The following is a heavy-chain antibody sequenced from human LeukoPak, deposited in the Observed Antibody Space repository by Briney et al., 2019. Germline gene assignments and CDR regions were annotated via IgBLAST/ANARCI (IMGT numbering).Heavy chain of an antibody. CDR2: ISYDGSNK. J-gene: IGHJ3*02. CDR1: GFTFDDYA. D-gene: IGHD2-21*01. V-gene: IGHV3-30-3*01. CDR3: ARVLIGDGFDAFDI. Sequence: GRSLRLSCAASGFTFDDYAMHWVRQAPGKGLEWVAVISYDGSNKYYADSVKGRFTISRDNSKNTLYLQMNSLRAEDTAVYYCARVLIGDGFDAFDIWGQGTTVTVSS.